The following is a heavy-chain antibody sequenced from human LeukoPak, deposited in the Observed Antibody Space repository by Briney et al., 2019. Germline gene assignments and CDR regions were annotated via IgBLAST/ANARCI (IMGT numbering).Heavy chain of an antibody. CDR2: IYHSGST. Sequence: SETLSLTCAVYGGSFSGYFWTWIRQPPGKGLEWIGSIYHSGSTYYNPSLKSRVTISVDTSKNQFSLKLSSVTAADTAVYYCARGRYYYYYMDVWGKGTTATVSS. CDR3: ARGRYYYYYMDV. CDR1: GGSFSGYF. V-gene: IGHV4-34*01. J-gene: IGHJ6*03.